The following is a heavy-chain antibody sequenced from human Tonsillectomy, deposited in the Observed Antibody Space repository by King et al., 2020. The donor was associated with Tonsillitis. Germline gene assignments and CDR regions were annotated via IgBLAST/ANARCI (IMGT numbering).Heavy chain of an antibody. D-gene: IGHD5-18*01. CDR1: GGSISSYY. Sequence: QLQESGPGLVKPSETLSLTCTVSGGSISSYYWSWIRQPPGKGLEWIGYIYYSGSTNYNPSLKSRVTISVDTSKNQFSLKLSSVTAADTAVYYCARGYSYVFNWFDPWGQGTLVTVSS. CDR2: IYYSGST. J-gene: IGHJ5*02. V-gene: IGHV4-59*08. CDR3: ARGYSYVFNWFDP.